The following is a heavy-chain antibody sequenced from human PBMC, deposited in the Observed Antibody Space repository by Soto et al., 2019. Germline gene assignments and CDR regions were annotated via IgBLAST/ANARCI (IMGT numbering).Heavy chain of an antibody. J-gene: IGHJ6*02. Sequence: QVQLVESGGGVVQPGRSLRLSCAVSGFTFSSYGMHWVRQAPDKGLEWVAVISYDGSNKYYADSVKGRFTISRDNSKNTLYLQMNRLRTEDTGVHYCAKDLVSYGDHEAPLEPMDVWGQGTTVTVSS. CDR1: GFTFSSYG. V-gene: IGHV3-30*18. D-gene: IGHD4-17*01. CDR3: AKDLVSYGDHEAPLEPMDV. CDR2: ISYDGSNK.